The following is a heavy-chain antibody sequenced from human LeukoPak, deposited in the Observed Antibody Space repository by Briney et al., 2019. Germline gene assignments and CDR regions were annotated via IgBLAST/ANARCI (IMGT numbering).Heavy chain of an antibody. J-gene: IGHJ4*02. D-gene: IGHD3-22*01. CDR2: VNTNTGNP. CDR1: GYTFTDYA. Sequence: GASVKVSCKPSGYTFTDYAINWVRQAPGQGLEYMGWVNTNTGNPPYAQGFTGRFVFSSDSSVSTAYLQITSLKADDSAIYFCASCNDSSGYFAYWGQGTLVTVSS. V-gene: IGHV7-4-1*02. CDR3: ASCNDSSGYFAY.